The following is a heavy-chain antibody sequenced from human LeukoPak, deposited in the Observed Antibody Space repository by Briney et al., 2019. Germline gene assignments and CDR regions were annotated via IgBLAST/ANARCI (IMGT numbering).Heavy chain of an antibody. J-gene: IGHJ4*02. CDR1: GYRFTTYW. CDR2: IYPGDSDT. Sequence: GESLKISCRGSGYRFTTYWIGWVRQMPGKGLEWMGIIYPGDSDTRYTPSFQGQVTMSADKSINTAYLQWSSLWASDTAMYYCARRQGCSSSSCPPDYWGQGTLVTVSP. CDR3: ARRQGCSSSSCPPDY. V-gene: IGHV5-51*01. D-gene: IGHD2-2*01.